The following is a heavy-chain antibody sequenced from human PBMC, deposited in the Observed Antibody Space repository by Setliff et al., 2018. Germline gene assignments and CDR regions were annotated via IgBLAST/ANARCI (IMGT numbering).Heavy chain of an antibody. CDR2: ISVSGDDI. J-gene: IGHJ6*03. CDR3: ARAVTIFGVITPIYFYYMDV. V-gene: IGHV3-21*01. Sequence: PGGSLRLSCVASGFIFKNYIMTWVRQAPGKGLEWVASISVSGDDIYYTDSVKGRFSISRDNAKNSLHLQMNSLRAEDTALFYCARAVTIFGVITPIYFYYMDVWGKGTTVTVSS. CDR1: GFIFKNYI. D-gene: IGHD3-3*01.